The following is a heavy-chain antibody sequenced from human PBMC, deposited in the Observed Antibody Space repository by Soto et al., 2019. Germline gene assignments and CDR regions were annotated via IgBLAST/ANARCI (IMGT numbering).Heavy chain of an antibody. CDR2: IYYSENT. Sequence: QVQLQESGPGLVKPSQTLSLTCTVSGGSISSRGYYWSWIRQHPGKGLEWIGYIYYSENTYYNPSLKSRVTISEDTSKNQFSLKLSSVTAADTAVYYCARGHSYGDHGPCDYWGQGTLVTVSS. CDR1: GGSISSRGYY. V-gene: IGHV4-31*03. D-gene: IGHD4-17*01. CDR3: ARGHSYGDHGPCDY. J-gene: IGHJ4*02.